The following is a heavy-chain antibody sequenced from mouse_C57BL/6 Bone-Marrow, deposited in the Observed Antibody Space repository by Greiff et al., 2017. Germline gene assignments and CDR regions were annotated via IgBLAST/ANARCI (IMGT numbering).Heavy chain of an antibody. D-gene: IGHD1-1*01. J-gene: IGHJ2*01. CDR3: ATTIYYYGSSLFDY. CDR2: IDPSDSET. CDR1: GYTFTSYW. Sequence: QVQLQQPRSELVRPGSSVKLSCKASGYTFTSYWMHWVEQRPIQGLEWIGNIDPSDSETHYNQKFKDKATLTIAKSSSTAYMQLSSLTSEDSAVYYCATTIYYYGSSLFDYWGQGTTPTVSS. V-gene: IGHV1-52*01.